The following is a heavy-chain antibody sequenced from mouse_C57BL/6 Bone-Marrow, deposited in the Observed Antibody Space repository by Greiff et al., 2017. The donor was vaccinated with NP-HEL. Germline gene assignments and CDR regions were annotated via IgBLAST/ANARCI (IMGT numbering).Heavy chain of an antibody. V-gene: IGHV1-15*01. CDR2: IDPETGGT. CDR1: GYTFTDYE. Sequence: QVQLQQSGAELVRPGASVTLSCKASGYTFTDYEMPWVKQTPVHGLEWIGAIDPETGGTAYNQKFKGKAILTADKSSSTAYMELRSLTTEDSAVYYCTRDGSSAWYFDVGGTGTTVTVSA. J-gene: IGHJ1*03. D-gene: IGHD1-1*01. CDR3: TRDGSSAWYFDV.